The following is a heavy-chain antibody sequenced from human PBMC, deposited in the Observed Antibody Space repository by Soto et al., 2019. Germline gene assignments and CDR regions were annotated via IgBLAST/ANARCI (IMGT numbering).Heavy chain of an antibody. V-gene: IGHV1-69*01. CDR1: GGTFGSYA. Sequence: QVQLVQSGAEVKKPGSSVKVSCKASGGTFGSYAISWVRQAPGQWLEWMGGIIPIPGTANYAQKFQGRVTIAADESTSTAYMELSSLRSEDTAVYYCARSQGSSTSLEIYYYYYYGMDAWGQGTTVTVSS. CDR3: ARSQGSSTSLEIYYYYYYGMDA. CDR2: IIPIPGTA. J-gene: IGHJ6*02. D-gene: IGHD2-2*01.